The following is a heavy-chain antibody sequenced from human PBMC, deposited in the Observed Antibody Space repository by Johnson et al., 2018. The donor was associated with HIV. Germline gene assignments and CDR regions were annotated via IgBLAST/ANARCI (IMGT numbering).Heavy chain of an antibody. J-gene: IGHJ3*02. CDR2: IYSGGST. Sequence: MQLVEFGGGVVQPGRSLRLSCAASGFTFSSYGMHWVRQAPGKGLEWVSVIYSGGSTYYADSVKGRFTISRDNSKNTLFLQMNSLRAEDTAVYYCASGDELGADALDIWGQGTMVTVSP. CDR1: GFTFSSYG. D-gene: IGHD1-7*01. V-gene: IGHV3-NL1*01. CDR3: ASGDELGADALDI.